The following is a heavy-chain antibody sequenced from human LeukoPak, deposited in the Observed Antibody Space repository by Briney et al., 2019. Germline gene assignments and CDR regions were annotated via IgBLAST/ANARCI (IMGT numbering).Heavy chain of an antibody. CDR3: ARGPRIFGVVILVNWFDP. Sequence: GSVSVSCKASGYTFTGYYMHWVRQAPGQGLEWMGWINPNSGGTNYAQTFQGRVTMTRDTSNSTAYMELSRLRSDATAVYYCARGPRIFGVVILVNWFDPWGQGPLVTVSS. J-gene: IGHJ5*02. CDR2: INPNSGGT. CDR1: GYTFTGYY. D-gene: IGHD3-3*02. V-gene: IGHV1-2*02.